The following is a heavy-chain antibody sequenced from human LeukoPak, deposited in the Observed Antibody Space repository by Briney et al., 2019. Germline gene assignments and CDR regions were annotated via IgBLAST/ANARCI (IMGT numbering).Heavy chain of an antibody. CDR2: INPSGVTT. CDR1: GYTFTSYY. V-gene: IGHV1-46*01. Sequence: GASVKVSCKASGYTFTSYYMNWVRQAPGQGLEWMGIINPSGVTTNYAQKFQGRVTMTRDTSTSTVYMELSSLRSEDTAVYYCARGLTYNWNLHAFDYWGQGTLVTVSS. CDR3: ARGLTYNWNLHAFDY. D-gene: IGHD1-20*01. J-gene: IGHJ4*02.